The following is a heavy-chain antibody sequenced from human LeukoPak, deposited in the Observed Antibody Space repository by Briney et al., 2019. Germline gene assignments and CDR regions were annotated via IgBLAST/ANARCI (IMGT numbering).Heavy chain of an antibody. J-gene: IGHJ4*02. D-gene: IGHD3-22*01. CDR2: FDPEAGET. Sequence: ASVKVSCKVSGYSLTELSMHWVRQTPGKGLEWMGGFDPEAGETIYAQKFQGRVAMTEDTSTDTAYMELSSLRSEDTAVFYCATWAGAVIVDKNGGVYWGQGTLVTVSS. V-gene: IGHV1-24*01. CDR1: GYSLTELS. CDR3: ATWAGAVIVDKNGGVY.